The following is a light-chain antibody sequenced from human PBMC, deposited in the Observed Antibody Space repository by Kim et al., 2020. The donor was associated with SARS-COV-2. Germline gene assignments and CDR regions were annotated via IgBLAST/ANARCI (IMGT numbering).Light chain of an antibody. Sequence: DIQMTQSPSTLSASVGDRVTITCRDSQSISSWLAWYQQKPGKAPKLLIYKASSLESGVPSRFSGSGSGTEFTLTISSLQPDDFATYYCQQYKSYLLTFGGGTKVDIK. CDR1: QSISSW. CDR3: QQYKSYLLT. J-gene: IGKJ4*01. CDR2: KAS. V-gene: IGKV1-5*03.